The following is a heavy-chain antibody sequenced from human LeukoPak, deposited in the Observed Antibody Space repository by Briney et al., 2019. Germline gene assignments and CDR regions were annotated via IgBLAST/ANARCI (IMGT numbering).Heavy chain of an antibody. V-gene: IGHV3-48*01. D-gene: IGHD3-10*01. CDR3: ANDYGSGSYYLYYFDY. CDR1: GFTFSSYS. CDR2: ISSSSSTI. Sequence: PGGSLRLSCAASGFTFSSYSTNWVRQAPGKGLEWVSYISSSSSTIYYADSVKGRFTISRDNAKNSLYLQMNSLRAEDTAVYYCANDYGSGSYYLYYFDYWGQGTLVTVSS. J-gene: IGHJ4*02.